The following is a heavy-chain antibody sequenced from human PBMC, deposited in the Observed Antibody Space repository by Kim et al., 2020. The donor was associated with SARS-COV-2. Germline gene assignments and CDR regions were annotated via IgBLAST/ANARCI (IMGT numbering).Heavy chain of an antibody. Sequence: GGSLRLSCAASGFTFSNAWMSWVRQAPGKGLEWVGRIKSKTDGGTTDYAAPVKGRFTISRDDSKNTLYLQMNSLKTEDTAVYYCTTDPLYSYYYYGMDAWGQGTTVTVSS. CDR2: IKSKTDGGTT. J-gene: IGHJ6*02. V-gene: IGHV3-15*01. CDR1: GFTFSNAW. D-gene: IGHD4-4*01. CDR3: TTDPLYSYYYYGMDA.